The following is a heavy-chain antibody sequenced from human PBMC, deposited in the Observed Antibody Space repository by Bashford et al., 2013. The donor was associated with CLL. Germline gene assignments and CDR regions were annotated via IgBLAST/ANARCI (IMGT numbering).Heavy chain of an antibody. V-gene: IGHV4-4*07. CDR2: IHTGGST. CDR1: GVSINDYY. J-gene: IGHJ4*02. CDR3: ARHRPYRGNYFMFDS. Sequence: SETLSLTCTVSGVSINDYYWTWIRQPAGKGLEWIGRIHTGGSTYYNPSLKSRVTISLDTSKNQFSVNLESVTAADTALYYCARHRPYRGNYFMFDSWGQGTLVTVSS. D-gene: IGHD1-26*01.